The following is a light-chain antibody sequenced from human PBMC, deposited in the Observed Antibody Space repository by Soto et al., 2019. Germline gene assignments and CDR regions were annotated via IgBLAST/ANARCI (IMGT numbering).Light chain of an antibody. J-gene: IGKJ1*01. Sequence: IEMTQFQLSLSASVGDRVTITCRASQTIRSHLNWYQQKPGQAPRLVIYGTSTLASGIPARFNGSGSGTDFTLTITSLQSEDFAVYYCQQYHNWPRTFGQGTKVDIK. CDR1: QTIRSH. V-gene: IGKV1D-13*01. CDR3: QQYHNWPRT. CDR2: GTS.